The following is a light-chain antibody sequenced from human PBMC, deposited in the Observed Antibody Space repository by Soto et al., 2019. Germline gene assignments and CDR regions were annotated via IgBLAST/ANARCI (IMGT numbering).Light chain of an antibody. CDR1: QSIRSW. CDR3: QLYNSYSRT. J-gene: IGKJ1*01. CDR2: KAS. V-gene: IGKV1-5*03. Sequence: DIQMTQSPSTLSASVGDRVTITCLASQSIRSWLAWYQQKPGKAPKLLIYKASSLESGVPSRFSGSGSGTGFTLTISRLQPDDFASYYCQLYNSYSRTFGQGTKVEIK.